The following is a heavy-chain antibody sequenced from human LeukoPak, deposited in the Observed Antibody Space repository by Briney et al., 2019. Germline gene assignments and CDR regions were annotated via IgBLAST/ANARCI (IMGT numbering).Heavy chain of an antibody. D-gene: IGHD2-8*01. CDR2: IRDKGYGHAT. CDR3: TTPNEGNWFDP. Sequence: GGSLRLACAASGFTVSDSAIHWVRQASGKGLEWVGRIRDKGYGHATAYAASVKGRFTLSRDDSKNTAYLQMNSLKTEDTALYYCTTPNEGNWFDPWGQGTLVTVSS. V-gene: IGHV3-73*01. CDR1: GFTVSDSA. J-gene: IGHJ5*02.